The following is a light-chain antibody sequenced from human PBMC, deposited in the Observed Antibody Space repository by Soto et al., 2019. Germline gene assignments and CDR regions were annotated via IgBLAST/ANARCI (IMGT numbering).Light chain of an antibody. J-gene: IGKJ1*01. V-gene: IGKV3-15*01. CDR2: GAS. Sequence: EIVLTQSPATLSVSPGERVTLSCRASQSVDINLAWYQQKPGQAPRLLIYGASTRATDMPGRFRGSGAGAEFTLTISSLQSEDSAVYYCQQYSHRWTFGQGTKVDIK. CDR1: QSVDIN. CDR3: QQYSHRWT.